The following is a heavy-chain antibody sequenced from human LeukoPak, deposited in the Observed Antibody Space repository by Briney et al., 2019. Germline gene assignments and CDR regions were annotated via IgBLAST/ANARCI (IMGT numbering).Heavy chain of an antibody. Sequence: ASVKVSCKASGYTFTSYGISWVRQAPGQGLEWKGWISAYNGNTNYAQKLQGRVTMTTDTSTSTAYMELRSLRSDDTAVYYCARSPGDSSSWYWDPNFDYWGQGTLVTVSS. CDR1: GYTFTSYG. V-gene: IGHV1-18*01. J-gene: IGHJ4*02. CDR3: ARSPGDSSSWYWDPNFDY. D-gene: IGHD6-13*01. CDR2: ISAYNGNT.